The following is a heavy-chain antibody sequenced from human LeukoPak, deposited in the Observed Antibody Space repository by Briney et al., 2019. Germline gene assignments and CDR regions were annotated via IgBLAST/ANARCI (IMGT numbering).Heavy chain of an antibody. CDR3: ARDSGYGSGSYSPRPFEY. J-gene: IGHJ4*02. D-gene: IGHD3-10*01. Sequence: ASVKVSCKASGGTFGSYAISWVRQAPGQGLEWMGGIIPIFGTANYAQKFQGRVTITADESTSTAYMELSSLRSEDTAVYYCARDSGYGSGSYSPRPFEYWGQGTLVTVSS. V-gene: IGHV1-69*01. CDR1: GGTFGSYA. CDR2: IIPIFGTA.